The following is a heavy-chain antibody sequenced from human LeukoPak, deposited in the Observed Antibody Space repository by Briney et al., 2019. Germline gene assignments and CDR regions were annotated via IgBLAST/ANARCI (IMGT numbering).Heavy chain of an antibody. V-gene: IGHV3-21*01. J-gene: IGHJ4*02. CDR3: AREWEYYDILTGTTASFDY. CDR2: ISSSSSYI. D-gene: IGHD3-9*01. CDR1: GFTFSSYG. Sequence: PGGSLRLSCAASGFTFSSYGMHWVRQAPGKGLEWVASISSSSSYIHYADSVKGRFTISRDNTKSSLYLQMNRLRAEDTAVYYCAREWEYYDILTGTTASFDYWGQGTLVTVSS.